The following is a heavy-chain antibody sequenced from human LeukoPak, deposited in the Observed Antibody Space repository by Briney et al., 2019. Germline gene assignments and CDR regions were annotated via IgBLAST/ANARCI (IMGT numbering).Heavy chain of an antibody. CDR2: IIPIFGTA. J-gene: IGHJ3*02. CDR3: ARGPSSAAAAPGSFDI. CDR1: GGTFSSYA. Sequence: SVKVSCKASGGTFSSYAISWVRQAPGQGLEWMGGIIPIFGTANYAQKFQGRVTVTADESTSTAYMELSSLRSEDTAVYYCARGPSSAAAAPGSFDIWGQGTMVTVSS. D-gene: IGHD6-13*01. V-gene: IGHV1-69*13.